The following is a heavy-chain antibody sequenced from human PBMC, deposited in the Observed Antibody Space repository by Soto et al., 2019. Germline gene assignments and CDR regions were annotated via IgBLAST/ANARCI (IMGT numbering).Heavy chain of an antibody. CDR3: EKARRRKVDGPYEY. V-gene: IGHV3-23*01. CDR2: ISGFGDST. Sequence: WGSXRLSSAASGFTVDIYAMIWVRHAPGKGLEWVSGISGFGDSTYYADSVKGRLTFSRDTSKNTLYLQMNSLRAEDTDAYYCEKARRRKVDGPYEYRGQGTLVTVSS. J-gene: IGHJ4*02. CDR1: GFTVDIYA. D-gene: IGHD5-12*01.